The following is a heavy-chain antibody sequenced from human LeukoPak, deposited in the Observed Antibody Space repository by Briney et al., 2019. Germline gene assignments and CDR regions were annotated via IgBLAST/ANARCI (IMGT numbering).Heavy chain of an antibody. Sequence: SETLSLTCIVSGGSISSYYWSWIRQPPGKGLEWIGYIYYSGSTNYSPSLKSRVTISVDTSKNQFSLKLSSVTAADTAVYYCARSLYSSSWYDYYYYYYMDVWGKGTTVTVSS. CDR1: GGSISSYY. CDR2: IYYSGST. CDR3: ARSLYSSSWYDYYYYYYMDV. D-gene: IGHD6-13*01. V-gene: IGHV4-59*08. J-gene: IGHJ6*03.